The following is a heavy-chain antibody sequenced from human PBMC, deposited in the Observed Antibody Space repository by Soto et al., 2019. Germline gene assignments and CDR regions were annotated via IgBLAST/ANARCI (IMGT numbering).Heavy chain of an antibody. CDR1: GYRFTNYW. Sequence: GESLKISCKGYGYRFTNYWIGWVRQMPGKSLEWMGIIYPGDSDTRYSPSFQGQVTISADKSISTAYLQWSSLKASDTAMYYCARHANYVFWSGYYFPQSGGMDVWGQGTTVTVSS. CDR3: ARHANYVFWSGYYFPQSGGMDV. CDR2: IYPGDSDT. D-gene: IGHD3-3*01. J-gene: IGHJ6*02. V-gene: IGHV5-51*01.